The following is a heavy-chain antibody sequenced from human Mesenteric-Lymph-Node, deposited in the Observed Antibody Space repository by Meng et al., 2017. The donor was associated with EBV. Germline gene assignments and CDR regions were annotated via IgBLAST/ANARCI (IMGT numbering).Heavy chain of an antibody. J-gene: IGHJ4*02. Sequence: QVQVVQSGAEAKKPGASVKVSCKASGYTFSHHGITWVRQAPGQGFEWMGWISAANGNTNYAQKFQGRVTMTTDTSTSTANMELKSLNTDDTAIYYCVRGHPYYDSSGSDFWGQGTLVTVSS. V-gene: IGHV1-18*01. CDR1: GYTFSHHG. CDR3: VRGHPYYDSSGSDF. D-gene: IGHD3-22*01. CDR2: ISAANGNT.